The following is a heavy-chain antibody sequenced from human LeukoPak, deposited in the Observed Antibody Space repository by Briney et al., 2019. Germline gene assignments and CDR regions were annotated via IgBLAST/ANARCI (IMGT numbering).Heavy chain of an antibody. Sequence: PSETLSLTCTVSGGSISSYYWSWIRQPPGKGLEWIGYIYYSGSTNYNPSLKSRVTISVDTSKNQFSLRLSSVTAADTAVYYCARVTGYVMEDYFDYWGQGTLVTVSS. J-gene: IGHJ4*02. CDR1: GGSISSYY. CDR2: IYYSGST. V-gene: IGHV4-59*01. CDR3: ARVTGYVMEDYFDY. D-gene: IGHD6-13*01.